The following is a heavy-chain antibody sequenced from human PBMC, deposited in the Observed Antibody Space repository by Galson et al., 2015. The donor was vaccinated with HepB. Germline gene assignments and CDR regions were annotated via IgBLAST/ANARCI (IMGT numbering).Heavy chain of an antibody. CDR1: GFTFSSYS. CDR3: ARGKSQLGYCSSTSCPYYLDY. Sequence: SLRLSCAASGFTFSSYSMNWVRQAPGKGLEWVSYISSSSSTIYYADSVKGRFTISRDNAKNSLYLQMNSLRAEDTAVYYCARGKSQLGYCSSTSCPYYLDYWGQGTLVTVSS. D-gene: IGHD2-2*01. J-gene: IGHJ4*02. CDR2: ISSSSSTI. V-gene: IGHV3-48*01.